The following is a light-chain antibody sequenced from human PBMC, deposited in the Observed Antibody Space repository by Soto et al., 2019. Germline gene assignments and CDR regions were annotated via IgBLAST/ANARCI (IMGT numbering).Light chain of an antibody. CDR3: QQYGSSPWT. CDR2: GAS. Sequence: EFVLTQSPGTLSLSPGERATLSRRASQSVSSSYFAWYQQKPGQAPRLLIYGASSRATGIPDRFSGSGSGTDFTLTIGRLEPEDFAVYYCQQYGSSPWTFGQGTKVEIK. CDR1: QSVSSSY. V-gene: IGKV3-20*01. J-gene: IGKJ1*01.